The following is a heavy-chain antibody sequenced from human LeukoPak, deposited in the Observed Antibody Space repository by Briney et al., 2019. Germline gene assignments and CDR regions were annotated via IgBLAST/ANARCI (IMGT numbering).Heavy chain of an antibody. J-gene: IGHJ3*02. CDR1: GDSISSGDYY. CDR2: ISSSGST. Sequence: NPSETLSLTCTVSGDSISSGDYYWSWIRQPAGKGLEWIGRISSSGSTNYNPSLKSRVTISVDTSKNQFFLKLSSVTAADTAVYFCARGPYSYDSSGAFDIWGQGTMVTVSS. CDR3: ARGPYSYDSSGAFDI. V-gene: IGHV4-61*02. D-gene: IGHD3-22*01.